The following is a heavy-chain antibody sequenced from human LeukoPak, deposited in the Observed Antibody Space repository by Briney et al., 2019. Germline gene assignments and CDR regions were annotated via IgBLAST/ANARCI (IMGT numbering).Heavy chain of an antibody. CDR1: GFTFSNYW. CDR2: IKQHGSEK. CDR3: AREYSGYSFDY. J-gene: IGHJ4*02. D-gene: IGHD5-12*01. V-gene: IGHV3-7*01. Sequence: GGSLRLSCAASGFTFSNYWMSWVRQAPGKGLEWVANIKQHGSEKYYVDSVKGRFTISRDNAKNSLFLRMNSLRVEDTAVYYCAREYSGYSFDYWGQGTLVTVSS.